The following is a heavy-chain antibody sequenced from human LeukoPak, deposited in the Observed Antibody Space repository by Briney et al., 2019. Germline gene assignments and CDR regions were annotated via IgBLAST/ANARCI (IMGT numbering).Heavy chain of an antibody. CDR2: IYYSGST. Sequence: SETLSLTCTVSGGSISSSSYYWGWIRQPPGKGLEWIGSIYYSGSTYYNPSLKSRVTISVDTSKNQFSLKLSSVTAADTAVYYCAREGATGTREDWFDPWGQGTLVTVSS. D-gene: IGHD1-7*01. J-gene: IGHJ5*02. V-gene: IGHV4-39*07. CDR3: AREGATGTREDWFDP. CDR1: GGSISSSSYY.